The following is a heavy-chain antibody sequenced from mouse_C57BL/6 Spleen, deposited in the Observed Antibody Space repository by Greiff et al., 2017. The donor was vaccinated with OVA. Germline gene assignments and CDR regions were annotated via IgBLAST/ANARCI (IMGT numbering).Heavy chain of an antibody. CDR3: ARGIYYGNYLAWFAY. D-gene: IGHD2-1*01. CDR2: IDPSDSYT. V-gene: IGHV1-69*01. J-gene: IGHJ3*01. Sequence: QVHVKQPGAELVMPGASVKLSCKASGYTFTSYWMHWVKQRPGQGLEWIGEIDPSDSYTNYNQKFKGKSTLTVDKSSSTAYMQLSSLTSEDSAVYYCARGIYYGNYLAWFAYWGQGTLVTVSA. CDR1: GYTFTSYW.